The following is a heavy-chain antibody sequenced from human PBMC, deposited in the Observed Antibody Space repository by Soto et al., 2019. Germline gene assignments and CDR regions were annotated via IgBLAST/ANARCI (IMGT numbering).Heavy chain of an antibody. J-gene: IGHJ4*02. Sequence: GGSLRLSCAASEFTFRNYNMDWVRQAPGKGLEWVSYISANSKTIYYADSVKGRFTISRDNSKNTLYLQMNSLRAGDTAVYYCSMYRYSGSYLDYWGQGTLVTVSS. CDR3: SMYRYSGSYLDY. CDR1: EFTFRNYN. V-gene: IGHV3-48*01. D-gene: IGHD1-26*01. CDR2: ISANSKTI.